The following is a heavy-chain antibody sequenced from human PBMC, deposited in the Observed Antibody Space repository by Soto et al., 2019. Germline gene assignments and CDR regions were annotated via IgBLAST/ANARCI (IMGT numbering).Heavy chain of an antibody. D-gene: IGHD3-22*01. J-gene: IGHJ3*02. CDR2: INHSGST. V-gene: IGHV4-34*01. CDR1: GGSFSGYY. CDR3: ARVSLPLSGSYYYDSSGYSQNGFEI. Sequence: SETLSLTCAVYGGSFSGYYWSWIRQPPGKGLEWIGEINHSGSTNYNPSLKSRVTISVDTSKNQFSLKLSSVTAADTAVYYCARVSLPLSGSYYYDSSGYSQNGFEIWGQGTMVTVSS.